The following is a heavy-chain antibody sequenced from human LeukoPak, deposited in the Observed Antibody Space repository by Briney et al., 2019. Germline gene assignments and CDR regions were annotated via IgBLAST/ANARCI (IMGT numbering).Heavy chain of an antibody. CDR1: GGSISSYY. Sequence: SETLSLTCTVSGGSISSYYWSCIRQPPGKGLEWIGYIYYSGSTNYNPSLKSRVTISVDTSKNRFSLKLSSVTAADTAVYYCARWGESRYFNYWGQGTLVTVSS. V-gene: IGHV4-59*08. CDR2: IYYSGST. D-gene: IGHD3-16*01. CDR3: ARWGESRYFNY. J-gene: IGHJ4*02.